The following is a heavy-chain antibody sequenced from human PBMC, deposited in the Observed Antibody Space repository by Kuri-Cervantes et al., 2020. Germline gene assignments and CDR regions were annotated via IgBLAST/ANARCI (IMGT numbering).Heavy chain of an antibody. D-gene: IGHD6-19*01. V-gene: IGHV3-23*01. Sequence: GESLKLPCSASGFIVSRNQMSWVRQAPGKGLEWVSAIIGSGGSTYYADSVKGRFTISRDNSKNTLYLQMNSLRAEDTAVYYCAKDHRSVAGRFDYWGQGTLVTVSS. J-gene: IGHJ4*02. CDR2: IIGSGGST. CDR1: GFIVSRNQ. CDR3: AKDHRSVAGRFDY.